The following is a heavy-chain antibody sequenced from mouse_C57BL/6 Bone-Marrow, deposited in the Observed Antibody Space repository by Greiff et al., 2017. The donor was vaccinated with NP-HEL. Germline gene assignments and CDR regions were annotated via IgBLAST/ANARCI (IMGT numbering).Heavy chain of an antibody. V-gene: IGHV1-26*01. J-gene: IGHJ2*01. CDR2: INPNNGGT. CDR3: ARDAASSFDY. CDR1: GYTFTDYY. D-gene: IGHD1-2*01. Sequence: EVQLQQSGPELVKPGASVKISCKASGYTFTDYYMNWVKQSHGKSLEWIGDINPNNGGTSYNQKFKGKATLTVDKSSSTAYMELRSLTSEDSAVYYCARDAASSFDYWGQGTTLTVSS.